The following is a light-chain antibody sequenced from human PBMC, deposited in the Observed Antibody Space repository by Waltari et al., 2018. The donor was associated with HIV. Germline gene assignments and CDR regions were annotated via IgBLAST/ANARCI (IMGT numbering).Light chain of an antibody. V-gene: IGLV1-44*01. CDR1: SSNIGSNT. J-gene: IGLJ1*01. CDR2: SNS. CDR3: ASWDDSLNGLYV. Sequence: QSVLTQPPSASATPGQRVPISCSGNSSNIGSNTVNWYLQLPGTAPKLLIYSNSQRPSGVPARFSGSKSGTSASLAISGLQSEDEAHYYCASWDDSLNGLYVFGPGTKVTVL.